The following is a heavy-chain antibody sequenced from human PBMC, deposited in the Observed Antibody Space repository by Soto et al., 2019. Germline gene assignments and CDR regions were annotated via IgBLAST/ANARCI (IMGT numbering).Heavy chain of an antibody. CDR3: ARAVVPASENFDY. J-gene: IGHJ4*02. D-gene: IGHD2-15*01. Sequence: SQTLSPTCVVSGVSISSNSAAWNWIMQSPSRGLEWLGRTYYRSKWYNDYAVSVKSRITVNPDTSKNQFSLQLNSVTPEDTAVYYCARAVVPASENFDYWGQGTLVTVSS. V-gene: IGHV6-1*01. CDR1: GVSISSNSAA. CDR2: TYYRSKWYN.